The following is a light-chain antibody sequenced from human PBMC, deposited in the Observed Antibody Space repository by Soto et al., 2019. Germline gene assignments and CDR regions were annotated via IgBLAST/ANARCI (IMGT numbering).Light chain of an antibody. CDR2: GAS. J-gene: IGKJ2*01. Sequence: EVVLTQSPGTLSLSPGERATLSCRASQTVSSNLAWYQQKPGQAPRLLIYGASDRGTDVPERFSGSGSGTDFTLTISRLEPEDFAVYYCQHFGSSPPKYTFGQGTKLEIK. CDR1: QTVSSN. CDR3: QHFGSSPPKYT. V-gene: IGKV3-20*01.